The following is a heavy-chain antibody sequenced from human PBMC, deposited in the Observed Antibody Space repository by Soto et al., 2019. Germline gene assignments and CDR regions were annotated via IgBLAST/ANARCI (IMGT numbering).Heavy chain of an antibody. D-gene: IGHD3-22*01. CDR1: GFTFTSSA. J-gene: IGHJ4*02. CDR2: IAVGSGNT. Sequence: SVKVSCKASGFTFTSSAVQWVRQARGQRLEWIGWIAVGSGNTNYAQKFQERITITRDMSTSTAYMELSSLGSEDTAVYYCAADYYGTRGYYFDYWGQGTLVTVSS. V-gene: IGHV1-58*01. CDR3: AADYYGTRGYYFDY.